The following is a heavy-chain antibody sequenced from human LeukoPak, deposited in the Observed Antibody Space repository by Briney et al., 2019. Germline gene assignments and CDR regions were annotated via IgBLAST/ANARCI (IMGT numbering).Heavy chain of an antibody. CDR3: ASGDYYDSSGYYYLNGADY. V-gene: IGHV3-11*04. CDR2: ISSSGSTI. Sequence: GGSLRLSCAASRFTFSDYYMSWMRQAPGKGLEWVSYISSSGSTIYYADSVKGRFTISRDNANNSLYLQMNSLRAEDTAVYYCASGDYYDSSGYYYLNGADYWGQGTLVTVSS. D-gene: IGHD3-22*01. CDR1: RFTFSDYY. J-gene: IGHJ4*02.